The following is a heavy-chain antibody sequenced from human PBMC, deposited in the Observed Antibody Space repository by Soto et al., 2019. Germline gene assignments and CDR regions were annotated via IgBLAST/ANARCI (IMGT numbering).Heavy chain of an antibody. CDR2: MFSNDEK. Sequence: GTGSTLVDASGPLKQNFTVSGWALNYEKKELSSIRQPPRKTLEWLAHMFSNDEKSYSTSLKSRLTISKVTSKSQVVLTMTNMDPLDTATYYCARIPPRIGPSYYYYYMDVWGKGTTVTVSS. CDR1: GWALNYEKKE. D-gene: IGHD2-21*01. J-gene: IGHJ6*03. CDR3: ARIPPRIGPSYYYYYMDV. V-gene: IGHV2-26*01.